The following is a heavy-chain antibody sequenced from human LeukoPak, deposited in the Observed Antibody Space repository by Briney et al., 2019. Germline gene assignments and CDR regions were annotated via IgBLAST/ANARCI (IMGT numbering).Heavy chain of an antibody. J-gene: IGHJ5*02. Sequence: GGSLRLSCAAPGFTFSSYEMNWVRQAPGKGLEWVSYISNSGTFIYYADSVKGRFTISIDNAKNSLYLQMNSLRAEETAVYYCARESRPWVGGENWFDPWGQGTLVTVSS. D-gene: IGHD3-10*01. CDR3: ARESRPWVGGENWFDP. V-gene: IGHV3-48*03. CDR1: GFTFSSYE. CDR2: ISNSGTFI.